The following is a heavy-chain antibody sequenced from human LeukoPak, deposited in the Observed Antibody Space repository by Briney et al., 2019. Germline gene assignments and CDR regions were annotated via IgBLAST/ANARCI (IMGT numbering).Heavy chain of an antibody. J-gene: IGHJ4*02. CDR1: GGSISSRSYY. CDR2: IDYSGST. D-gene: IGHD2-15*01. Sequence: SETLSLTCTVSGGSISSRSYYWSWVRQPPGKGLEWIGCIDYSGSTYYNPSLKSRVTVSADTSKNQFSLKLTSVTAADTAVYYCARRWYHAYCDYWGQGSLVTVSS. CDR3: ARRWYHAYCDY. V-gene: IGHV4-61*01.